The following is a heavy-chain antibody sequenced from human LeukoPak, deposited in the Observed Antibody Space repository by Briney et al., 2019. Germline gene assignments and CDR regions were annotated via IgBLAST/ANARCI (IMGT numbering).Heavy chain of an antibody. J-gene: IGHJ6*03. CDR3: ARGVVAAPSADYYYYYMDV. Sequence: LSLTCAIYGGSFNVYYWSWIRQPPGKGLEWVGRTRNKANSYTTEYAASVKGRFTISRDDSKNSLYLQMNSLKTEDTAVYYCARGVVAAPSADYYYYYMDVWGKGTTVTISS. CDR1: GGSFNVYY. D-gene: IGHD2-15*01. CDR2: TRNKANSYTT. V-gene: IGHV3-72*01.